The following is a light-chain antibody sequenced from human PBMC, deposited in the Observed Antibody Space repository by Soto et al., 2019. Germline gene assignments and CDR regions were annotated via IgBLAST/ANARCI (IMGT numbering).Light chain of an antibody. CDR2: EVN. CDR3: SSYTTIGTWV. CDR1: SSDVGDRNY. J-gene: IGLJ3*02. V-gene: IGLV2-14*03. Sequence: QSALTQPASVSGSPGQSITSSCTGTSSDVGDRNYVSWYQQHPGKAPKLMIYEVNNRPSGVSNRFSGSKSGNTASLTISGLQAEDEADYHCSSYTTIGTWVFGGGTQLTVL.